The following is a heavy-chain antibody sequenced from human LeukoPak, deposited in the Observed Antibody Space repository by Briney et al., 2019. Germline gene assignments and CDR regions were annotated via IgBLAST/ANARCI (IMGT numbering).Heavy chain of an antibody. CDR1: GGTFSSYA. V-gene: IGHV1-69*13. D-gene: IGHD2-2*01. Sequence: GASVKVSCKASGGTFSSYAISWVRQAPGQGLEWMGGIIPIFGTANYAQKFQGRVTITADESTSTAYMELSSLRSDDTAVYYCTRGSPTYQLLLGHFQHWSQVTLVTVSS. CDR2: IIPIFGTA. J-gene: IGHJ1*01. CDR3: TRGSPTYQLLLGHFQH.